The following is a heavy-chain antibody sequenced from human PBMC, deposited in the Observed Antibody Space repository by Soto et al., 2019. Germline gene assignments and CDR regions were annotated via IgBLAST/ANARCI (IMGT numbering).Heavy chain of an antibody. Sequence: QVQLVQSGAEVKKPGASVKVSCKASRYTFTDYYMHWVRQSPGQGLEWMGWIHPNSGVTKFPQKFQGRVIMTRDKSISTVYMELSRLTSYDTAVYYCASAGLTTLELATTYWGQGTLVTVSS. CDR1: RYTFTDYY. CDR2: IHPNSGVT. V-gene: IGHV1-2*02. D-gene: IGHD5-12*01. CDR3: ASAGLTTLELATTY. J-gene: IGHJ4*02.